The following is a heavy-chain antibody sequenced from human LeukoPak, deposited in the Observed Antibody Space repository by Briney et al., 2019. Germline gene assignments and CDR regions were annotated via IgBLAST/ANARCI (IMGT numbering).Heavy chain of an antibody. CDR3: ASAYYYDSSGSSDAFDI. CDR2: IYPGDSDT. Sequence: GESLKISCKGSGYSFTSYWIGWVRQMPGKGLEWMGIIYPGDSDTRYSPSFQGQVTISADKSITTAYLQWSSLKASDTAMYYCASAYYYDSSGSSDAFDIWGQGTMVTVSS. D-gene: IGHD3-22*01. V-gene: IGHV5-51*01. CDR1: GYSFTSYW. J-gene: IGHJ3*02.